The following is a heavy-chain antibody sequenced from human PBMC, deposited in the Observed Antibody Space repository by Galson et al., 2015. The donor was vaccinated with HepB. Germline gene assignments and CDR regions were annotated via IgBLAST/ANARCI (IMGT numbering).Heavy chain of an antibody. CDR3: ARALAYCGGDCYSDYYYYMDV. CDR2: IIPIFGTA. Sequence: SGGTFSSYAISWVRQAPGQGLEWMGGIIPIFGTANYAQKFQGRVTITADESTSTAYMELSSLRSEDTAVYYCARALAYCGGDCYSDYYYYMDVWGKGTTVTVSS. CDR1: GGTFSSYA. J-gene: IGHJ6*03. D-gene: IGHD2-21*01. V-gene: IGHV1-69*01.